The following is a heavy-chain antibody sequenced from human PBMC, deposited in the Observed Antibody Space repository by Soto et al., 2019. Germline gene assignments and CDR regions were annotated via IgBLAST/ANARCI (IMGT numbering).Heavy chain of an antibody. CDR1: GFTFSNYG. D-gene: IGHD2-15*01. V-gene: IGHV3-30*18. CDR3: TNDLILRGLCYGYEDKY. J-gene: IGHJ4*02. Sequence: QVQLVESGGGVVQPGRSLTLSCAASGFTFSNYGMHWVRQTPGKGLEWVAVISYDGINRHYADSVKGRFTISRDNSKNTMYLPMTVMSGEDTAGYYCTNDLILRGLCYGYEDKYGCQGTLVTVSS. CDR2: ISYDGINR.